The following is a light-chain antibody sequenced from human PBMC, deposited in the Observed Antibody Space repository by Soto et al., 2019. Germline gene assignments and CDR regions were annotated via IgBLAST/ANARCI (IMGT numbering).Light chain of an antibody. V-gene: IGKV2-30*01. CDR3: MQSAHWPWT. J-gene: IGKJ1*01. Sequence: DVVMTQSPLSLPVPLGQPASISCRSSQGLVLSDGNTYLSWFHQRPGQSPRRLIYTISDRASGVPDRFSGSGSCTDFTLKISGLEAEDVGVYYCMQSAHWPWTFGPGTKVEV. CDR1: QGLVLSDGNTY. CDR2: TIS.